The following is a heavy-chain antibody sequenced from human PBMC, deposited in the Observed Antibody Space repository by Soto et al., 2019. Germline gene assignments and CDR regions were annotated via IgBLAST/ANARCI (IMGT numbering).Heavy chain of an antibody. CDR3: ARTHYMTFVDY. CDR1: GGSFSGYY. CDR2: INHSGST. V-gene: IGHV4-34*01. D-gene: IGHD3-10*01. J-gene: IGHJ4*02. Sequence: SETLSLTCAVHGGSFSGYYRSWIRQPPGKGLEWIGEINHSGSTYYTPSLKSRVTISVDTSKNQFSLKLRSVTAADTAVYYCARTHYMTFVDYWGQGTLVTVSS.